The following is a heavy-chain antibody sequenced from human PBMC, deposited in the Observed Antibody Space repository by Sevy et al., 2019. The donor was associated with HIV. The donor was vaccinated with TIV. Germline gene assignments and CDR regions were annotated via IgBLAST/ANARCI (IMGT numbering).Heavy chain of an antibody. CDR1: GYTFTDYY. CDR2: INPNNGDS. V-gene: IGHV1-2*02. CDR3: TGDDIYTHPWEFDW. D-gene: IGHD1-26*01. J-gene: IGHJ4*01. Sequence: ASVKVSCKSSGYTFTDYYMHWVRQAPGQGLEWMGWINPNNGDSRSAQKFQGRVTLTRDMSISTAYMEVSRLRSDDTASYFCTGDDIYTHPWEFDWWGHGALVTVSS.